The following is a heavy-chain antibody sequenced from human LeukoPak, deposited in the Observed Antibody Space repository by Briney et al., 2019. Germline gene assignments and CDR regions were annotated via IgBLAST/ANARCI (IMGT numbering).Heavy chain of an antibody. CDR3: VRVVSSGYSRMDV. CDR1: GGSISRGDYY. D-gene: IGHD3-22*01. Sequence: SETLSLTCTVSGGSISRGDYYGRWIRQPPGRGLQWIGYIYYRGSTYYYPFLKSRVSISVDTSKNQFSLKLSSVTAADTAVYYCVRVVSSGYSRMDVWGKGTTVTVSS. V-gene: IGHV4-30-4*08. CDR2: IYYRGST. J-gene: IGHJ6*04.